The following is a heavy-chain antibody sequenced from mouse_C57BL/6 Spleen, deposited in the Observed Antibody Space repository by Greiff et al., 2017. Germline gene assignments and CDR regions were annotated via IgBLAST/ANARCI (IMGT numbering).Heavy chain of an antibody. CDR2: ISGGGGNT. CDR1: GFTFSSYT. V-gene: IGHV5-9*01. Sequence: EVHLVESGGGLVKPGGSLKLSCAVSGFTFSSYTMSWVRQTPEKRLEWVATISGGGGNTYYPDSVKGRCTISRDNAKNTLYLQMSSLRSEDTALYYCARRTEAMDYWGQGTSVTVSS. J-gene: IGHJ4*01. CDR3: ARRTEAMDY.